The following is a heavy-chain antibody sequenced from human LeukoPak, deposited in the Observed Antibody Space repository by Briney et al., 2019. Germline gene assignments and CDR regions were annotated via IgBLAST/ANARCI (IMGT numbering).Heavy chain of an antibody. CDR1: GYTFSDYY. CDR3: AREEIAVGGPPPRWFDS. J-gene: IGHJ5*01. Sequence: GASVKVSCKASGYTFSDYYIHWVRQAPGQGLQWMGWINPKTGDTNYPQKSQGRVTMTRDTSISTAYMELSGLRSDDTAVYYCAREEIAVGGPPPRWFDSWGQGTLVTVSS. V-gene: IGHV1-2*02. CDR2: INPKTGDT. D-gene: IGHD6-19*01.